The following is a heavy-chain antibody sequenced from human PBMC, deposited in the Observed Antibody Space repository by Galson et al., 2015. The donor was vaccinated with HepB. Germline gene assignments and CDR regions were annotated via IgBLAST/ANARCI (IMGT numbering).Heavy chain of an antibody. CDR1: GYTLTELS. CDR3: ATVVGRGGSYFGAFDI. Sequence: SVKVSCKVSGYTLTELSMHWVRQAPGKGLEWMGGFDPKDGETIYAQKFQGRVTMTEDTSTDTAYMELSSLRSEDTAVYYCATVVGRGGSYFGAFDIWGQGTMVTVSS. J-gene: IGHJ3*02. D-gene: IGHD1-26*01. CDR2: FDPKDGET. V-gene: IGHV1-24*01.